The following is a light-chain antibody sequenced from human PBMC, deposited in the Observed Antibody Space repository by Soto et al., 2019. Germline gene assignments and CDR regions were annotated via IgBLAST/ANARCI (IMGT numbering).Light chain of an antibody. J-gene: IGLJ1*01. CDR1: SSDVGSYNL. Sequence: QSALTQPASVSGSPGQSITMSCTGTSSDVGSYNLVSWYQQHPGKAPKLMIYEGSKRPSGVSNRFSGSKSGNTASLTISGLQAEDEADYYCCSYAGSRQVFGTGTKLTVL. CDR2: EGS. V-gene: IGLV2-23*01. CDR3: CSYAGSRQV.